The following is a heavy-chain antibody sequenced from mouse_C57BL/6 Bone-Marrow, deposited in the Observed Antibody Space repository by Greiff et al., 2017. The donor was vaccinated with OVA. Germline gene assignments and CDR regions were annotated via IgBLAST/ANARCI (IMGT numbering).Heavy chain of an antibody. D-gene: IGHD1-1*01. CDR3: ALGLFDYDGSSYYYYFDY. J-gene: IGHJ2*01. Sequence: QVQLQQPGAELVRPGTSVKLSCKASGYTFTSYWMHWVKQRPGQGLEWIGVIDPSDSYTNYNQKFKGKATLTVDTSSSSAYKQLSSLTSEDSAVYYDALGLFDYDGSSYYYYFDYCGQGTTLTVSA. V-gene: IGHV1-59*01. CDR2: IDPSDSYT. CDR1: GYTFTSYW.